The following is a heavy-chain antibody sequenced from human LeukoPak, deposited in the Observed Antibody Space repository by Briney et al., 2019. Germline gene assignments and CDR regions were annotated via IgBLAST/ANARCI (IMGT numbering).Heavy chain of an antibody. CDR1: GGTFSSYA. CDR2: IIPIFGTA. D-gene: IGHD6-13*01. CDR3: ARHRPMAAAGMHQYYYYGMDV. V-gene: IGHV1-69*01. Sequence: RWASVKVSCKASGGTFSSYAISWVRQAPGQGLEWMGGIIPIFGTANYAQKFQGRVTITADESTSTAYMELSSLRSEDTAVYYCARHRPMAAAGMHQYYYYGMDVWGQGTTVTVSS. J-gene: IGHJ6*02.